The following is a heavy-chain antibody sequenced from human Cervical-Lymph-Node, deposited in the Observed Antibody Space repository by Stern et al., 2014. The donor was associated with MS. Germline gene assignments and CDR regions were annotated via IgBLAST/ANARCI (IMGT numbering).Heavy chain of an antibody. J-gene: IGHJ5*02. CDR1: GFTIDDYA. Sequence: QLVQSGGDLVQPGRSLRLSCAASGFTIDDYAMHWVRQAPGKGLEWVSSISWNCGTLAYADSVKGRFTISRDNAKNSLYLQMSSLRAEDTAFYYCAKDQRPGIAAAGNWFDPWGQGTLVTVSS. V-gene: IGHV3-9*01. CDR3: AKDQRPGIAAAGNWFDP. D-gene: IGHD6-13*01. CDR2: ISWNCGTL.